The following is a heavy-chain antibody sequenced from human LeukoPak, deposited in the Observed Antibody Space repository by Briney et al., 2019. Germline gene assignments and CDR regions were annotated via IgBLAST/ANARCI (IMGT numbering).Heavy chain of an antibody. D-gene: IGHD2-2*01. J-gene: IGHJ6*02. CDR1: GFTFSSYG. V-gene: IGHV3-30*02. Sequence: QTGGSLRLSCAASGFTFSSYGMHWVRQAPGKGLEWVAVIWYDGSNKYYADSVKGRFTISRDNSKNTLYLQMNSLRAEDTAVYYCAKGQRPGRYYYYGMDVWGQGTTVTVSS. CDR3: AKGQRPGRYYYYGMDV. CDR2: IWYDGSNK.